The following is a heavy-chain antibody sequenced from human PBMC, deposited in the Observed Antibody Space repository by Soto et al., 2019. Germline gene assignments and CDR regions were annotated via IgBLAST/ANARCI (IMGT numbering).Heavy chain of an antibody. CDR1: WFTVSSNY. CDR2: IYSGGST. Sequence: PGGSLRLCCAASWFTVSSNYMSWVRQAPGKGLEWVSVIYSGGSTYYADSVKGRFTISRDNSKNTLYLQMNSLRAEDTAVYHCVRRNNYHNSSGFMDVWGQGTAVTVSS. V-gene: IGHV3-53*01. D-gene: IGHD3-22*01. J-gene: IGHJ6*02. CDR3: VRRNNYHNSSGFMDV.